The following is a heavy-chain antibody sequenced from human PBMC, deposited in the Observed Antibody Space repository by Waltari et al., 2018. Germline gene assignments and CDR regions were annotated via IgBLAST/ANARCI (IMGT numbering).Heavy chain of an antibody. V-gene: IGHV3-7*01. CDR1: GFTFSSYW. CDR3: ARDGGGSYPNY. Sequence: ETHLVESGGGLVQPGGSLRLSCAASGFTFSSYWMTWVRQAPGKGLEWVANIRQDGSEKYYVDSVKGRFTISRDNSKNTLYLQMNSLRAEDTAVYYCARDGGGSYPNYWGQGTLVTVSS. D-gene: IGHD1-26*01. J-gene: IGHJ4*02. CDR2: IRQDGSEK.